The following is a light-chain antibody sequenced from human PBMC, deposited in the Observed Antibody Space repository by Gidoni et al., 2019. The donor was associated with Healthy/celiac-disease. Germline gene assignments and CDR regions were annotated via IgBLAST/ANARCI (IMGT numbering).Light chain of an antibody. CDR1: SSNIGSNT. CDR2: SNN. CDR3: AAWDDSLNAWV. J-gene: IGLJ3*02. Sequence: QSVLTQPPSASGTPGHRVTISCSGSSSNIGSNTVNWYQQLPGTAPKLLIYSNNQRPSGVPDRFSGSKSGTSAYLASRGLQSEDEADYYCAAWDDSLNAWVFGGGTKLTVL. V-gene: IGLV1-44*01.